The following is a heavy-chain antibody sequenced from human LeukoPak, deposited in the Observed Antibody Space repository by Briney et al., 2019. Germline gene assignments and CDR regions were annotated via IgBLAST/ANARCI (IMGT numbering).Heavy chain of an antibody. CDR1: GYTFSSYG. Sequence: ASVKVSCKVSGYTFSSYGTSWVRQAPGQGLEWMGWISAYNGNTNYAQQLQGRVTLTTDTSTSTAYMELRSLRSDDTAVYYCARDVVPGYYYGSGSYLLDYWGQGTLVTVSS. J-gene: IGHJ4*02. V-gene: IGHV1-18*01. CDR3: ARDVVPGYYYGSGSYLLDY. D-gene: IGHD3-10*01. CDR2: ISAYNGNT.